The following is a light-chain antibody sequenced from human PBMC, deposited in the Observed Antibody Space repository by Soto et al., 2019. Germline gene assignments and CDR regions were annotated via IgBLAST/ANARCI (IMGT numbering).Light chain of an antibody. J-gene: IGLJ2*01. CDR1: SSNIGNNY. V-gene: IGLV1-51*01. Sequence: QSVLTQPPSVSAAPGQKVTISCSGSSSNIGNNYVSWYQQLPGTAPKLLIYDNNKRPSGIPDRFSGSKSGTSATLGITGLQTGDEADYYCGTWHSRLSAGGVFGGGTKLT. CDR2: DNN. CDR3: GTWHSRLSAGGV.